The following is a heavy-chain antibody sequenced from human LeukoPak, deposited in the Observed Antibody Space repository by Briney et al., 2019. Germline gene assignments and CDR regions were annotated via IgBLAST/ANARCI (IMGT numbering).Heavy chain of an antibody. J-gene: IGHJ4*02. CDR3: AKRAVPGNAFFDN. Sequence: PGGSLRLSCAASGFTFSSYAMSWVRQAPGKGLEWVSSISGSGGSTYYADSVKGRFTISRDNSENTLFLQMNSLRAEDTAMYYCAKRAVPGNAFFDNWGQGNLVTVSS. V-gene: IGHV3-23*01. CDR1: GFTFSSYA. CDR2: ISGSGGST. D-gene: IGHD6-19*01.